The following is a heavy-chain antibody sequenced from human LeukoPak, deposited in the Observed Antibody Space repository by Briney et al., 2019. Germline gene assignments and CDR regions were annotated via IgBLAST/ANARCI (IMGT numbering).Heavy chain of an antibody. CDR2: ISSSSSYI. D-gene: IGHD2-15*01. CDR1: GFTFSSYS. Sequence: GGSLRLSCAASGFTFSSYSMNWVRQAPGKGLEWVSSISSSSSYIYYADSVKGRFTISRDNAKNSLYLQMNSLRAEDTAVYYCARAGRGFCSGGSCYSDYYYYYGMDVWGKGTTVTVSS. CDR3: ARAGRGFCSGGSCYSDYYYYYGMDV. J-gene: IGHJ6*04. V-gene: IGHV3-21*04.